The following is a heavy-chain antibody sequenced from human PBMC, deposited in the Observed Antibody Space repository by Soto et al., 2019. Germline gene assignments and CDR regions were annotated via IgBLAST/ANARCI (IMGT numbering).Heavy chain of an antibody. CDR3: ARAGGYGNGWLY. CDR2: ISYSGNT. D-gene: IGHD6-19*01. CDR1: GGSIGTYY. J-gene: IGHJ4*02. V-gene: IGHV4-59*01. Sequence: SETLSLTCTVSGGSIGTYYWSWIRQPPGKGLEWIGYISYSGNTNYNPSLKSRITISVDTSKNQFSLKLSSMTAADTAVYYCARAGGYGNGWLYWGQGALVTVSS.